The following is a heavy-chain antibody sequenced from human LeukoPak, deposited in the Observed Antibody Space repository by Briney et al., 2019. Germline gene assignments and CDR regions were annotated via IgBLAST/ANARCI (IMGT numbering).Heavy chain of an antibody. CDR2: INPNSGGT. V-gene: IGHV1-2*02. CDR1: GYTSTGYY. J-gene: IGHJ4*02. D-gene: IGHD3-22*01. CDR3: ATAPSHYYDSSGYYFDY. Sequence: ASVKVSCKASGYTSTGYYMHWVRQAPGQGLEWMGWINPNSGGTNYAQKFQGRVTMTRDTSISTAYMELSRLRSDDTAVYYCATAPSHYYDSSGYYFDYWGQGTLVTVSS.